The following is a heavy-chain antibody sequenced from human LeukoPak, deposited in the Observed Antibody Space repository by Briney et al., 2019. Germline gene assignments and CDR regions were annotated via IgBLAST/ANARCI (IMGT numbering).Heavy chain of an antibody. CDR1: GYTFTGYY. J-gene: IGHJ5*02. Sequence: ASVTVSCKASGYTFTGYYMHWVRQAPGQGLEWMGWINPNSGDTYYAQTFQGRVTMTRDTSISTAYMELSRLRSDDTAVYCCARAALGVVVAAKGEVGWFDPWGQGTLGTVSS. CDR3: ARAALGVVVAAKGEVGWFDP. D-gene: IGHD2-15*01. V-gene: IGHV1-2*02. CDR2: INPNSGDT.